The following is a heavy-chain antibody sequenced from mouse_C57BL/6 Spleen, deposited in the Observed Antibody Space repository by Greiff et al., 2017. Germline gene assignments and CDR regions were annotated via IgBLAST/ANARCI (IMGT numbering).Heavy chain of an antibody. CDR3: ARSLYGSSVFAY. V-gene: IGHV2-2*01. CDR2: IWSGGST. D-gene: IGHD1-1*01. CDR1: GFSLTSYG. Sequence: QVQLKESGPGLVQPSQSLSITCTVSGFSLTSYGVHWVRQSPGKGLEWLGVIWSGGSTDYNAAFISSLSISKDNSKSQAFFKMNSLQADDTAVYYCARSLYGSSVFAYWGQGTLVTVSA. J-gene: IGHJ3*01.